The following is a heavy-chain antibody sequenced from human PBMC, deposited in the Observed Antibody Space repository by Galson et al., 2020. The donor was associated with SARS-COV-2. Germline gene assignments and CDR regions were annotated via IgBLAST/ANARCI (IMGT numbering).Heavy chain of an antibody. CDR1: GDSIRSYY. V-gene: IGHV4-59*01. D-gene: IGHD2-21*02. Sequence: ASETLSLTRTVAGDSIRSYYWTWIRQPPGKGLEWLGYLYYTGSTTYNPSLKSRVSLSIDPSKSQFSLKLSSVTAEDTAVYYCARVNVAYCGSDCSDTWGPGTLATVAS. CDR2: LYYTGST. J-gene: IGHJ4*02. CDR3: ARVNVAYCGSDCSDT.